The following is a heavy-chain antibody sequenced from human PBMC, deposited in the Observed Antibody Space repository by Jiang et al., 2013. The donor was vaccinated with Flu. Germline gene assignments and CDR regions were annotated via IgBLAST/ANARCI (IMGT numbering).Heavy chain of an antibody. D-gene: IGHD3-9*01. J-gene: IGHJ4*02. V-gene: IGHV3-30*02. Sequence: VQLLESGGGVVQPGGSLRLSCAASGFTFNYYAMYWVRQAPGKGLEWVASIWHDGSNKYYADSVKGRFTVSRENSKNTLYLQMDSLRAEDTAVYYCATLRGSTYDTYLADFWGQGTLVTVSS. CDR1: GFTFNYYA. CDR2: IWHDGSNK. CDR3: ATLRGSTYDTYLADF.